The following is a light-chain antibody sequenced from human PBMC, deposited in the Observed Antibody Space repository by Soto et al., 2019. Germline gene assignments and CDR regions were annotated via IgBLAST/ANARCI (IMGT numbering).Light chain of an antibody. J-gene: IGKJ1*01. CDR3: QHYGYSLWT. Sequence: DIQMTQSPSTLSGSVGDRVTITCRASQTISSWLAWYQQKPGKAPKLLIYKASTLKSGVPSRFSGSGSGTEFTLTITRLEPEDFAVYYCQHYGYSLWTFGQGTKVDIK. CDR2: KAS. V-gene: IGKV1-5*03. CDR1: QTISSW.